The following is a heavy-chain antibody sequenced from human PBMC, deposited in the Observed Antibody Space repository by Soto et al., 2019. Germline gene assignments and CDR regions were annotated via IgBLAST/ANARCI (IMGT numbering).Heavy chain of an antibody. Sequence: LRLSCAASGFTFSDHAMAWVRQAPGKGLEWVSAIAGSVGSTYYADSVKGRFTISRDNSNNTLYLQMNSLRAQDSAVYYCAKDRTIASRTFDYWGQGTLATVSS. V-gene: IGHV3-23*01. CDR1: GFTFSDHA. CDR3: AKDRTIASRTFDY. J-gene: IGHJ4*02. D-gene: IGHD6-6*01. CDR2: IAGSVGST.